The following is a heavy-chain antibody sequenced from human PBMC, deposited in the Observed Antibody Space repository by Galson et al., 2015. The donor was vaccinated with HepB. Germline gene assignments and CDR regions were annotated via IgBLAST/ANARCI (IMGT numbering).Heavy chain of an antibody. Sequence: SLRLSCAASGFTFSDYYMEWVRQAPGKGLEWVGRVRHKARRYTTDYVASVEGRFPISRDDSKNSLYLQMDSLKTEDTAVYYCSRTLPGIDLDYWGQGTLVTVSS. V-gene: IGHV3-72*01. J-gene: IGHJ4*02. CDR3: SRTLPGIDLDY. CDR2: VRHKARRYTT. CDR1: GFTFSDYY. D-gene: IGHD3-3*02.